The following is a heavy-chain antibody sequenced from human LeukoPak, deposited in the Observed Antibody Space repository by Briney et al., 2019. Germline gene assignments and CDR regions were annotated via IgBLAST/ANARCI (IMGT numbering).Heavy chain of an antibody. D-gene: IGHD6-13*01. J-gene: IGHJ2*01. CDR1: GFTFSSYW. V-gene: IGHV3-74*01. Sequence: GGSLRLSCAASGFTFSSYWMHWVRHAPGKGLVWVSRINTDGSSTSYADSVKGGFTISRNNDKNTLYLQMNSLRAEDTAVYYCASDGIAATPFDLWGRGTLVTVSP. CDR3: ASDGIAATPFDL. CDR2: INTDGSST.